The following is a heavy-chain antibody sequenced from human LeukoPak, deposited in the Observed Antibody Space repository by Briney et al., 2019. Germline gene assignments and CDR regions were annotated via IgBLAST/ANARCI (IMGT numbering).Heavy chain of an antibody. CDR2: INWNGGST. Sequence: SGGSLRLSCAASGFTFDDYGMSWVRQAPGKGLEWVSGINWNGGSTGYADSVKGRFAISRDNAKNSLYLQMNSLRAEDTALYYCARGGRYYDILTGYYSYYYYYYMDVWGKGTTVTVSS. CDR3: ARGGRYYDILTGYYSYYYYYYMDV. V-gene: IGHV3-20*04. D-gene: IGHD3-9*01. CDR1: GFTFDDYG. J-gene: IGHJ6*03.